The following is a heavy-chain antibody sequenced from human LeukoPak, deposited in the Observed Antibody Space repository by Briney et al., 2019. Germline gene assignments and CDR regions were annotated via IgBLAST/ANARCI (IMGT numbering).Heavy chain of an antibody. J-gene: IGHJ4*02. CDR2: ISGHGLTT. D-gene: IGHD4-17*01. CDR3: AKVRYVDY. Sequence: AGGSLRLSCAASGFSFSSFAMSWVRQAPGKGLDWVSAISGHGLTTYYADSVKGRFTISRDNSENTLYLQMNSLRAEDTSVYYCAKVRYVDYWGQGTLVTVSS. CDR1: GFSFSSFA. V-gene: IGHV3-23*01.